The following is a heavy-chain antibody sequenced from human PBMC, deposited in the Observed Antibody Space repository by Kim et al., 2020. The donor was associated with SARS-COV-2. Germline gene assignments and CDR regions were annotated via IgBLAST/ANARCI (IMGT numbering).Heavy chain of an antibody. J-gene: IGHJ4*02. D-gene: IGHD5-18*01. CDR3: ARGGLGYSYGYDY. V-gene: IGHV3-30*04. CDR1: GFTFSSYA. Sequence: GGSLRLSCAASGFTFSSYAMHWVRQAPGKGLEWVAVISYDGSNKYYADSVKGRFTISRDNSKNTLYLQMNSLRAEDTAVYYCARGGLGYSYGYDYWGQGTLVTVSS. CDR2: ISYDGSNK.